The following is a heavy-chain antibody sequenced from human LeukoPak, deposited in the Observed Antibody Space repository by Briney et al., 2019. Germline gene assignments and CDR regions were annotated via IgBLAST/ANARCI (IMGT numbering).Heavy chain of an antibody. Sequence: GWSLRLSCVASGFTVSDYYMSWVRQAPGKGLEWVSLLYTDDTTIYADSVEGRFTISRDDPKNTIYLHMTTLRGEDTAVYYCARGGAFYWNPRYWGQGTLVTVSS. CDR3: ARGGAFYWNPRY. J-gene: IGHJ4*02. CDR1: GFTVSDYY. D-gene: IGHD1-1*01. V-gene: IGHV3-53*01. CDR2: LYTDDTT.